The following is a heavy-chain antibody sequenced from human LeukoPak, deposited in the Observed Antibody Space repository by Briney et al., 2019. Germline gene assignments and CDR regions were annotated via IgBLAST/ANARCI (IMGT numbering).Heavy chain of an antibody. CDR3: AKELIESYIYYYYSYMDV. CDR2: ISYNRSNK. J-gene: IGHJ6*03. Sequence: GGSLRLSCAASGFTFSSYSMHWVRQAPGRGLEWVSAISYNRSNKYYADSVKGRFTISRDNAKNTLYLQMNSLRAEDTAVYYCAKELIESYIYYYYSYMDVWGKGTKVTVSS. D-gene: IGHD3-10*01. V-gene: IGHV3-30*18. CDR1: GFTFSSYS.